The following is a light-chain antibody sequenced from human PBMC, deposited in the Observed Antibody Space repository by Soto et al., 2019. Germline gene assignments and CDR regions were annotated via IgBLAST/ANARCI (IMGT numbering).Light chain of an antibody. CDR1: QFISVY. CDR3: QQSYSLPPA. Sequence: DIQMTQSPSSLSASVGDRVSITCRASQFISVYLNWYQQKPGKAPKLLISAASSLQSGVPSRLSGSGSGTDFTLTISSLQPEDFATYYCQQSYSLPPAFGGGSKVEIK. V-gene: IGKV1-39*01. J-gene: IGKJ4*01. CDR2: AAS.